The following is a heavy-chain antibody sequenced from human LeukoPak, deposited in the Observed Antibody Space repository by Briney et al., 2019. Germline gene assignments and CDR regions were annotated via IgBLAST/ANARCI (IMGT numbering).Heavy chain of an antibody. V-gene: IGHV3-7*01. Sequence: PGRSLRLSCAASGLSISNFWMHWVRQAPGKGLEWVAIIDKNGNEIKYVDSVKGRFTLSRDNAKNSVYLQMNSLRTEDTALYYCVTDGDKWNDFEYWGQGTLVTVSS. J-gene: IGHJ4*02. CDR2: IDKNGNEI. CDR1: GLSISNFW. CDR3: VTDGDKWNDFEY. D-gene: IGHD1-1*01.